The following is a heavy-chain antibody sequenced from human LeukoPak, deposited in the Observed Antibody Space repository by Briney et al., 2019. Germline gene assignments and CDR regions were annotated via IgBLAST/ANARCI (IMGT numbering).Heavy chain of an antibody. CDR1: GGSINSGSDY. V-gene: IGHV4-39*07. Sequence: SETLSLTCTVSGGSINSGSDYWSWIRQPPGKGLEWIGEINHSGSTNYNPSLKSRVTISVDTSKYQFSLKLSSVTAADTAVYYCARGRIRYYDFWSAKGSTYNWFDPWGQGTLVTVSS. CDR3: ARGRIRYYDFWSAKGSTYNWFDP. D-gene: IGHD3-3*01. J-gene: IGHJ5*02. CDR2: INHSGST.